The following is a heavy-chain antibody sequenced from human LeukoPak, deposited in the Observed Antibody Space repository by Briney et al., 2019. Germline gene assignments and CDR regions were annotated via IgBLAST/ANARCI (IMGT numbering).Heavy chain of an antibody. CDR1: GFTFSTSW. V-gene: IGHV3-7*01. CDR2: IKQDGSEK. CDR3: ARESAGNDY. D-gene: IGHD6-13*01. Sequence: GGSLRLSCAAPGFTFSTSWMSWVRQAPGKGLEWVANIKQDGSEKYYVDSVKGRFTISRDNAKNSLYLQINSLRAEDTAMYYCARESAGNDYWGQGTLVTVSS. J-gene: IGHJ4*02.